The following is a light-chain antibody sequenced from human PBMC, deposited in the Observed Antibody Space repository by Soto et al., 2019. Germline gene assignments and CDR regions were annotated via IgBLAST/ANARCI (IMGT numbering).Light chain of an antibody. CDR2: SNT. CDR3: QSYDTSLRDYV. J-gene: IGLJ1*01. V-gene: IGLV1-40*01. Sequence: QSVLTQPPSVSGALGQRVTISCTGSSSNIGAYYDVHWYQQAPGTAPKLLIFSNTNRPSGVPDRFSGSKSGTSASLAITGLQAEDEADYYCQSYDTSLRDYVFGTGTKVTVL. CDR1: SSNIGAYYD.